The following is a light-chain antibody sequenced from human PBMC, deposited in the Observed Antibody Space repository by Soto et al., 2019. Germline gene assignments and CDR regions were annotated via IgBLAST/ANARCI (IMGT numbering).Light chain of an antibody. CDR2: GVS. V-gene: IGKV3-20*01. CDR1: QSVSSSY. J-gene: IGKJ1*01. Sequence: EIVLTQSPGTLSLSPGERANLSCRASQSVSSSYLAWYQQKPGQAPRLLIYGVSSRATGIPDRFSGSGSGTEFTLTISSLQSEDFAVYYCQQYTNWPKTFGQGTKVDIK. CDR3: QQYTNWPKT.